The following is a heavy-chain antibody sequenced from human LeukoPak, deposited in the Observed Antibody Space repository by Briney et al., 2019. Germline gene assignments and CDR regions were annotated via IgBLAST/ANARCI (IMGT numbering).Heavy chain of an antibody. Sequence: GSLILSCAASAFTFSSYGMHWVCQAPGKGLEWVAFIRYDGSNKYYADSVKGRFTISRDNSKNTLYLQMNSLRAEDTAFYYCARGILWFGEGAFDIWGQGTMVTVSS. D-gene: IGHD3-10*01. CDR1: AFTFSSYG. CDR2: IRYDGSNK. J-gene: IGHJ3*02. V-gene: IGHV3-30*02. CDR3: ARGILWFGEGAFDI.